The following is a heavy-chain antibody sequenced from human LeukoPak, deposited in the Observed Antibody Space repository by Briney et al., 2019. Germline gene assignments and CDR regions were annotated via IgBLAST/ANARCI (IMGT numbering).Heavy chain of an antibody. V-gene: IGHV4-59*01. D-gene: IGHD5-24*01. CDR3: VRGAGWLPDY. Sequence: SETLSLACTVSGASLSSYYCSWIRQSPGKGLEWIGLISYSGSTKYNSSLESRVTISTDTSKSQCSLKLSSVTAADTAVYYCVRGAGWLPDYWGQGTLVTVSS. CDR2: ISYSGST. J-gene: IGHJ4*02. CDR1: GASLSSYY.